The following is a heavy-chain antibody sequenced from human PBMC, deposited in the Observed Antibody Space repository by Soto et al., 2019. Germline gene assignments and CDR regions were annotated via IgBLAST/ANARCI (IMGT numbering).Heavy chain of an antibody. CDR2: IKSKTDGGTT. CDR3: TTDLGYCSSTSCYDYYYYGMDV. J-gene: IGHJ6*02. V-gene: IGHV3-15*07. D-gene: IGHD2-2*01. Sequence: SLRLSCAASGFTFSNAWMNWVRQAPGKGLEWVGRIKSKTDGGTTDYAAPVKGRFTISRDDSKNTLYLQMNSLKTEDTAVYYCTTDLGYCSSTSCYDYYYYGMDVWGQGTTVTVSS. CDR1: GFTFSNAW.